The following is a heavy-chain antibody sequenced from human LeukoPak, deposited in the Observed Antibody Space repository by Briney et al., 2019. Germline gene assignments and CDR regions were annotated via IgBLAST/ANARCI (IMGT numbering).Heavy chain of an antibody. CDR3: ARHGSYGSGNYYNAPIDY. Sequence: PSETLSLTCAVYGGSFSGYYWSWIRQPPGKGLEWVGEINHTEGTSDNPSLKSRVTISVDTSKNQFSLKLSSVTAADTAVYYCARHGSYGSGNYYNAPIDYWGQGTLVTVTS. J-gene: IGHJ4*02. CDR1: GGSFSGYY. V-gene: IGHV4-34*01. D-gene: IGHD3-10*01. CDR2: INHTEGT.